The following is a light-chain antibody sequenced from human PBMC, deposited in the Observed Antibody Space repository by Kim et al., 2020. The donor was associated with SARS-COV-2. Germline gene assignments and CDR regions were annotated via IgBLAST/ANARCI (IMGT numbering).Light chain of an antibody. Sequence: SVLTQPPSVSGAPGQRVTISCTGSSSNIGAGYDVHWYQHLPGTAPKLLIYDNNNRPSGVPDRFSGSKSGTSASLAITGLQAEDEADYYCQSFDSSLSGWVFGGGTQLTVL. CDR1: SSNIGAGYD. J-gene: IGLJ3*02. V-gene: IGLV1-40*01. CDR2: DNN. CDR3: QSFDSSLSGWV.